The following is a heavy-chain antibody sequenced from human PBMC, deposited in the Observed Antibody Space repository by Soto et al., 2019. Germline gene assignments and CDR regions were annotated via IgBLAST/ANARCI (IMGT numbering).Heavy chain of an antibody. D-gene: IGHD2-8*01. CDR1: GFTFDDYA. CDR3: AKDIVPNRRLDAFDI. CDR2: ISWNSGSI. Sequence: HPGGSLRLSCAASGFTFDDYAMHWVRQAPGKGLEWVSGISWNSGSIGYADSVKGRFTISRDNAKNSLYLQMNSLRAEDTALYYCAKDIVPNRRLDAFDIWGQGTMVTVSS. J-gene: IGHJ3*02. V-gene: IGHV3-9*01.